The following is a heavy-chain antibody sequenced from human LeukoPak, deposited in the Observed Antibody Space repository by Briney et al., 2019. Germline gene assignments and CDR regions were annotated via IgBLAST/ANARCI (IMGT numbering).Heavy chain of an antibody. CDR1: GYTFTGYY. V-gene: IGHV1-2*02. Sequence: ASVKVSCKASGYTFTGYYMHWVRQAPGQGLEWMGWINPNSGGTNYAQKFQGRVTMTRDTSISTAYMELSRLRSDDTAVYYCASGPKYYYDSSGHDYWGQGTLVTVSS. CDR2: INPNSGGT. D-gene: IGHD3-22*01. CDR3: ASGPKYYYDSSGHDY. J-gene: IGHJ4*02.